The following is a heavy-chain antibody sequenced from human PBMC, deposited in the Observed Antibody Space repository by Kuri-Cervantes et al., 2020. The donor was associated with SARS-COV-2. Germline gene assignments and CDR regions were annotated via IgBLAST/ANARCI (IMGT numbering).Heavy chain of an antibody. CDR2: TYYSGAT. CDR1: GYSISSGYY. D-gene: IGHD1-14*01. CDR3: ARGPEGVVAY. V-gene: IGHV4-38-2*01. J-gene: IGHJ4*02. Sequence: SETLSLTCAVSGYSISSGYYWGWIRQPPGKGLEWIGATYYSGATYYNPSLKSRVIISVDTSKNQFSLNLRFVTATDTAVYYCARGPEGVVAYWGQGTLVTVSS.